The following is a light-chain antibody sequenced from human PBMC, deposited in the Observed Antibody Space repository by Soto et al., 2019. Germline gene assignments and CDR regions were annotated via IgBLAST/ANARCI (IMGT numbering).Light chain of an antibody. CDR2: GSF. Sequence: ELVITPSPVTLSVSSSQSPTNFCSPSQSVDHNVAWYQQKPGQAPRLLIVGSFARATGIPARFSGSGSGSEFTLTISGLQSEDFAVYYCQQYNDRPPITFGQGTRLEI. J-gene: IGKJ5*01. CDR3: QQYNDRPPIT. CDR1: QSVDHN. V-gene: IGKV3-15*01.